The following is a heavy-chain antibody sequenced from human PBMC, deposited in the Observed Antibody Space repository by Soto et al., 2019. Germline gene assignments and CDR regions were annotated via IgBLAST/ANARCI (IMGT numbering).Heavy chain of an antibody. D-gene: IGHD1-1*01. CDR1: GGSISSYY. CDR2: IYYSGST. CDR3: SSWSREKEQLPIDY. V-gene: IGHV4-59*12. J-gene: IGHJ4*02. Sequence: SETLSLTCTVSGGSISSYYWSWIRQPPGKGLEWIGYIYYSGSTNYNPSLKSRVTISVDTSKNQFSLKLSSVTAADTAVYYCSSWSREKEQLPIDYWGQGTLVTVSS.